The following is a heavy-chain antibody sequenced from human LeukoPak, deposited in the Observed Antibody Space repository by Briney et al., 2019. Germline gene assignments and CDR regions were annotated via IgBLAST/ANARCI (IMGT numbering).Heavy chain of an antibody. CDR2: IYTSGST. D-gene: IGHD6-13*01. V-gene: IGHV4-61*02. J-gene: IGHJ3*02. Sequence: SQTLSLTCTVSGGSISSGSYYWSWIPQPAGKGLEWIGRIYTSGSTNYNPSLKSRVTISVDTSKNQFSLKLSSVTAADTAVYYCARDLPTLIAAASIWGQGTMVTVSS. CDR1: GGSISSGSYY. CDR3: ARDLPTLIAAASI.